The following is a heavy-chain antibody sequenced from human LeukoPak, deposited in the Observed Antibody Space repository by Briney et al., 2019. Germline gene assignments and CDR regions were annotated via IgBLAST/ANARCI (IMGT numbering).Heavy chain of an antibody. D-gene: IGHD6-13*01. CDR2: INHSGST. CDR1: GGSFSGYY. V-gene: IGHV4-34*01. Sequence: SETLSLTCAVYGGSFSGYYWSWIRQPPGKGLEWIGEINHSGSTNYNPSLKSRVTISVDTSKNQFSLKMSSVTAADTAVYSCARVRVGTVAAGASLYYYGMDVWGQGTTVTVSS. CDR3: ARVRVGTVAAGASLYYYGMDV. J-gene: IGHJ6*02.